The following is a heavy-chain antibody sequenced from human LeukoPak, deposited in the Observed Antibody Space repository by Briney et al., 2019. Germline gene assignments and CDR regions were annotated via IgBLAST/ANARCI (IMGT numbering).Heavy chain of an antibody. V-gene: IGHV3-48*04. CDR2: ISSSSSTI. J-gene: IGHJ5*02. D-gene: IGHD3-10*01. CDR3: ARHEWFGELLSVS. Sequence: GGSLRLSCAASGFTFSSYAMSWVRQAPGKGLEWVSYISSSSSTIYYADSVKGRFTISRDNAKNSLYLQMNSLRAEDTAVYYCARHEWFGELLSVSWGQGTLVTVSS. CDR1: GFTFSSYA.